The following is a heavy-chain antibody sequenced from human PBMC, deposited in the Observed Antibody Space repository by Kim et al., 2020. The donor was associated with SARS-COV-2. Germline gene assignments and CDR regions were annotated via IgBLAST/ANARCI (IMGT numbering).Heavy chain of an antibody. CDR2: IIPIFGTA. CDR1: GGTFSSYA. D-gene: IGHD4-17*01. Sequence: SVKVSCKASGGTFSSYAISWVRQAPGQGLEWMGGIIPIFGTANYAQKFQGRVTITADESTSTAYMELSSLRSEDTAVYYCARDGATVTTVFYYYGMDVWGQGTTVTVSS. J-gene: IGHJ6*02. V-gene: IGHV1-69*13. CDR3: ARDGATVTTVFYYYGMDV.